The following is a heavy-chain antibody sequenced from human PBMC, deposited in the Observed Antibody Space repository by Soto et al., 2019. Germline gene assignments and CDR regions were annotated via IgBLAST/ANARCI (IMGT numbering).Heavy chain of an antibody. D-gene: IGHD3-22*01. J-gene: IGHJ4*02. CDR3: ARQGYYDSSVYFEFGY. Sequence: SETLSLTCTVSGGSISSSSYYWGWIRQPPGKELEWIGSIYYSGNTYYNPSLKRRVTISVDTSKNQFSLKLSSVTAADTAIYYCARQGYYDSSVYFEFGYWGPGTLVTVSS. CDR1: GGSISSSSYY. CDR2: IYYSGNT. V-gene: IGHV4-39*01.